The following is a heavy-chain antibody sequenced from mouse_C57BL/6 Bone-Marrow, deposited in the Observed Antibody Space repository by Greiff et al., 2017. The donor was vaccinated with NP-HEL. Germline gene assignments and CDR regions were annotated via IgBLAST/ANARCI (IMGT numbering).Heavy chain of an antibody. Sequence: EVKLVESGGGLVKPGGSLKLSCAASGFTFSDYGMHWVRQAPEKGLEWVAYISSGRSTIYYADTVKGRFTISSDNAKNTLFLQMTSLRSEDTAMYYCARQGYYGSSSFDYWGQGTTLTVSS. V-gene: IGHV5-17*01. J-gene: IGHJ2*01. CDR3: ARQGYYGSSSFDY. CDR2: ISSGRSTI. CDR1: GFTFSDYG. D-gene: IGHD1-1*01.